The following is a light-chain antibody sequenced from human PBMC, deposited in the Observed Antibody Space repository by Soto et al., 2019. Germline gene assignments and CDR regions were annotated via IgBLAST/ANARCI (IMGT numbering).Light chain of an antibody. CDR3: QSYDNSLSGSWV. J-gene: IGLJ3*02. Sequence: QFVLTQPPSVSGAPGQRVTISCTGSSSNIGAGFDVHWYQQLPGTAPKLLIFGNKKRPSGVPDRFSGSNSGTSASLAITGLQAEDEADYYCQSYDNSLSGSWVFGGGTKLTVL. V-gene: IGLV1-40*01. CDR1: SSNIGAGFD. CDR2: GNK.